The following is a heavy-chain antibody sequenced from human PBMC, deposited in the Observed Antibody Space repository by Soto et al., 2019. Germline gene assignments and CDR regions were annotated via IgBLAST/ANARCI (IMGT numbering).Heavy chain of an antibody. D-gene: IGHD2-15*01. CDR1: GGSFSGYY. V-gene: IGHV4-34*01. CDR2: INHSGST. J-gene: IGHJ5*02. CDR3: ARGGGDGILSNWFDP. Sequence: QVQLQQWGAGLLKPSETLSLTCAVYGGSFSGYYWSWIRQPPGKGLEWIGEINHSGSTNYNPSLKSRVTTSVDTSKNQFSLKLSSVTAADTAVYYCARGGGDGILSNWFDPWGQGTLVTVSS.